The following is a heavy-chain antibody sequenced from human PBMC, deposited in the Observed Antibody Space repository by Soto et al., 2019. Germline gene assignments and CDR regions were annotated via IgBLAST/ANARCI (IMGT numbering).Heavy chain of an antibody. CDR2: IYYSGST. D-gene: IGHD2-2*01. CDR1: GGSISSSSYY. J-gene: IGHJ4*02. V-gene: IGHV4-39*01. CDR3: ARHTGCSSTSCYAGASDY. Sequence: SETLSLTCTVSGGSISSSSYYWGWIRQPPGKGLEWIGSIYYSGSTYYNPSLKSRVTISVDTSKNQFSLKLSSVTAADTAVYYCARHTGCSSTSCYAGASDYWGQGTLVTVSS.